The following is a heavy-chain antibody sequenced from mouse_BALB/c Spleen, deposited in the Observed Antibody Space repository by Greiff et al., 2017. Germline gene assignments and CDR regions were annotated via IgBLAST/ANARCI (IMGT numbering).Heavy chain of an antibody. CDR2: INSNGGST. J-gene: IGHJ3*01. V-gene: IGHV5-6-2*01. CDR1: GFTFSSYY. CDR3: ASPHYYGSSYELAY. D-gene: IGHD1-1*01. Sequence: EVKLVESGGGLVKLGGSLKLSCAASGFTFSSYYMSWVRQTPEKRLELVAAINSNGGSTYYPDTVKGRFTISRDNAKNTLYLQMSSLKSEDTALYYCASPHYYGSSYELAYWGQGTLVTVSA.